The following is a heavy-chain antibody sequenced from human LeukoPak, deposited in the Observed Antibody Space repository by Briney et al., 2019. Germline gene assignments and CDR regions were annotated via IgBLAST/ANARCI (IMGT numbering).Heavy chain of an antibody. CDR3: ARDLIRAAAGPPDY. CDR1: GFTFSDYY. V-gene: IGHV3-11*01. D-gene: IGHD6-13*01. Sequence: GGSLRLSCAASGFTFSDYYMSWIRQAPGKGLEWVSYISSSGSTIYYADSVKGRFTISRDNAKNSPYLQMNSLRAEDTAVYYCARDLIRAAAGPPDYWGQGTLVTVSS. CDR2: ISSSGSTI. J-gene: IGHJ4*02.